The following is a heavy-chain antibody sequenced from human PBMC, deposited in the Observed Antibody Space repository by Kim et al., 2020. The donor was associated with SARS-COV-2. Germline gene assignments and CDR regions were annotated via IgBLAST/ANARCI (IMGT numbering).Heavy chain of an antibody. V-gene: IGHV3-74*01. CDR3: ALNSVRAHDY. CDR1: GFTVSNSW. J-gene: IGHJ4*02. CDR2: INDDGSDT. D-gene: IGHD2-21*01. Sequence: GGSLRLSCAASGFTVSNSWMHWIRQAPGKGLVWVSRINDDGSDTYYADSVKGRFTISRDSAKNTLYLQMNSLRAEDTAVYYCALNSVRAHDYWGQGTLVTVSS.